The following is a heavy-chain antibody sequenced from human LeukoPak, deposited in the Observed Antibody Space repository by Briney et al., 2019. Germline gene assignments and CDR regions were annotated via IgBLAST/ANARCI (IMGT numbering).Heavy chain of an antibody. V-gene: IGHV4-38-2*01. CDR1: GYSISSGYY. Sequence: SETLSLTCAVSGYSISSGYYWGWIRQPPGKGLEWIGSIYHSGSTYYNPSLKSRVTMSVDTSKNQFSLKLSSATAADTAVYYCARGPPHGGTYFDYWGQGTLVTVSS. CDR2: IYHSGST. D-gene: IGHD2-15*01. CDR3: ARGPPHGGTYFDY. J-gene: IGHJ4*02.